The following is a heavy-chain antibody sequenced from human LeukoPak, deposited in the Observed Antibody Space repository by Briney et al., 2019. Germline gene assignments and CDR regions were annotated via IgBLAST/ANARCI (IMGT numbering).Heavy chain of an antibody. J-gene: IGHJ5*02. Sequence: SETLSLTCTASGGSISSYYWSWIRQPPGKGLEWIGYIYYSGSTNYNPSLKSRVTISVDTSKNQFSLKLSSVTAADTAVYYCARMYSSSSEYNWFDPWGQGTLVTVSS. CDR3: ARMYSSSSEYNWFDP. V-gene: IGHV4-59*01. CDR2: IYYSGST. CDR1: GGSISSYY. D-gene: IGHD6-6*01.